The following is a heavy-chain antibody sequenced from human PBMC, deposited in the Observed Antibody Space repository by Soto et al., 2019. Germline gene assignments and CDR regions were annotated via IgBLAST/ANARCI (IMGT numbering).Heavy chain of an antibody. CDR2: ISYDGSNK. V-gene: IGHV3-30-3*01. CDR3: ARGTATVYDSSGSIPY. CDR1: GFTFSSYA. D-gene: IGHD3-22*01. Sequence: PGGSLRLSCAASGFTFSSYAMHWVRQAPGKGLEWVAVISYDGSNKYYADSVKGRFTISRDNSKNTLYLQMNSLRAEDTAVYYCARGTATVYDSSGSIPYWGQGTLVTVYS. J-gene: IGHJ4*02.